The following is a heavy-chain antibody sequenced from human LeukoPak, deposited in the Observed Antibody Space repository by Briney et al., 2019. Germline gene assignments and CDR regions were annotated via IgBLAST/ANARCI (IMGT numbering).Heavy chain of an antibody. V-gene: IGHV3-23*01. Sequence: GGSLRLSCAASGFTFSSYAMAWIRQAPGKGLEWVSTVTNSGSSTYYADSVKGRFTISRDNSKNTLFLQMNSLRAEDMAVYYCAKEDYGGNSKTFDIWGQGTMVTVSS. J-gene: IGHJ3*02. CDR2: VTNSGSST. CDR1: GFTFSSYA. CDR3: AKEDYGGNSKTFDI. D-gene: IGHD4-23*01.